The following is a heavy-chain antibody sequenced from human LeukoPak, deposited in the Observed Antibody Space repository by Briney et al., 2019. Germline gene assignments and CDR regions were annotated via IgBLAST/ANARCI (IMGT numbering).Heavy chain of an antibody. J-gene: IGHJ3*02. D-gene: IGHD6-13*01. Sequence: ASVKVSCKASGYTFTRYYMHWVRQAPGQGLEWMGWINPNSGGTNYAQKFQGWVTMTRDTSISTAYMELSRLRSDDTAVYYCARDLSAGGSPEGKNTFDIWGQGTMVTVSS. CDR1: GYTFTRYY. CDR3: ARDLSAGGSPEGKNTFDI. V-gene: IGHV1-2*04. CDR2: INPNSGGT.